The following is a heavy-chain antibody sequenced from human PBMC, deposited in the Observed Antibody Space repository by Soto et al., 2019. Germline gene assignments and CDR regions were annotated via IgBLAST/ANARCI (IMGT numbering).Heavy chain of an antibody. CDR3: ARRVGRNWNF. CDR2: IYHSGST. D-gene: IGHD1-1*01. J-gene: IGHJ4*02. Sequence: SETLSLTCAVSGGSISSGGYSWSWIRQPPGKGLEWIGYIYHSGSTYYNPSLKSRVTISVDRFKNQFSLKLSSVTAADTAVYYCARRVGRNWNFWGQGSLVTVSS. V-gene: IGHV4-30-2*01. CDR1: GGSISSGGYS.